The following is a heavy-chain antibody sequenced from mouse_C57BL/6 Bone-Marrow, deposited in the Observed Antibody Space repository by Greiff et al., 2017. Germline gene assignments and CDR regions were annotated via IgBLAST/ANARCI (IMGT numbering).Heavy chain of an antibody. Sequence: EVQLQQSGAELVRPGASVKLSCTASGFNIKDDYMHWVKQRPEQGLEWIGWLDPENGDTEYASKFQGKATITADKSSNTAYLQLSSLTSADTAVYCCTQEVGARLIYDGYVYYAMDYWGQGTSVTVSS. CDR3: TQEVGARLIYDGYVYYAMDY. D-gene: IGHD2-3*01. V-gene: IGHV14-4*01. CDR2: LDPENGDT. J-gene: IGHJ4*01. CDR1: GFNIKDDY.